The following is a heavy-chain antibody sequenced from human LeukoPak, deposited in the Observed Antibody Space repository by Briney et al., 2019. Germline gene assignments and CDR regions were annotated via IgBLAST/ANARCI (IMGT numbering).Heavy chain of an antibody. Sequence: GESLKISCKGSGXSFTSNWSGWVRQMPGKGLEGMGIIYPGDSDTRYRPSFQGQVTISADKSINTAYLQWSSLKASDTAMYYCARHVGEYSRSPFDCWGQGTLVTVSS. CDR1: GXSFTSNW. CDR2: IYPGDSDT. V-gene: IGHV5-51*01. CDR3: ARHVGEYSRSPFDC. D-gene: IGHD6-6*01. J-gene: IGHJ4*02.